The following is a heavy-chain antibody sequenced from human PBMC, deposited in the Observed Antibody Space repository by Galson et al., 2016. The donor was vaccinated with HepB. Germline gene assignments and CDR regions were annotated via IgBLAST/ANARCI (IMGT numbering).Heavy chain of an antibody. V-gene: IGHV3-30*03. CDR2: MSPDGSHI. D-gene: IGHD3-10*01. J-gene: IGHJ5*02. CDR1: GFIFRNSG. CDR3: ARDGEYYYGSGSYAET. Sequence: PLTLPCAASGFIFRNSGMHWTRQAPGKGLEWVAVMSPDGSHIFYVDSVKGRFSIPRDNSKNTLYLQMNRLRAEDTAVYYCARDGEYYYGSGSYAETWGQGTLVTVSS.